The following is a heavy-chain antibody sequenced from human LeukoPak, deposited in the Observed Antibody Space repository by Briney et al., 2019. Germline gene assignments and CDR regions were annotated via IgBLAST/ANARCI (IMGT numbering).Heavy chain of an antibody. CDR1: GDSISSSYYY. CDR2: IYYSGST. Sequence: PSETLSLTCTVSGDSISSSYYYWGWIRQPPGKGLEWIGYIYYSGSTNYNPSLKSRVTISVDTSKNQFSPKLSSVTAADTAVYYCARDYGSGLRWFDPWGQGTLVTVSS. J-gene: IGHJ5*02. D-gene: IGHD3-10*01. V-gene: IGHV4-61*01. CDR3: ARDYGSGLRWFDP.